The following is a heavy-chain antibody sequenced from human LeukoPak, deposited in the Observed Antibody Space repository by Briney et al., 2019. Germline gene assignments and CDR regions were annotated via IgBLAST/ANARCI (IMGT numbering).Heavy chain of an antibody. D-gene: IGHD4/OR15-4a*01. V-gene: IGHV3-23*05. Sequence: GGSLRLSCAASGFAFTASAMTWFARAPGKGLGWVSFVFRNGNTYYADSVKGRFTISRDNPSNTLYLQMNTLRAEDTAVYYCAGAPTPTDYDASLDYWGQGTLVTVSS. CDR2: VFRNGNT. CDR1: GFAFTASA. J-gene: IGHJ4*02. CDR3: AGAPTPTDYDASLDY.